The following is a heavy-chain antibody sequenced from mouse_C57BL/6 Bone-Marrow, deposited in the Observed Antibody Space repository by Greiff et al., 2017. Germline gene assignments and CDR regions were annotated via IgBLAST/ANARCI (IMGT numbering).Heavy chain of an antibody. J-gene: IGHJ4*01. Sequence: QVQLKQPGAELVKPGASVKLSCKASGYTFTNYWMHWVKQRPGQGLEWIGMMHPNGGSPDYNEKFKSEATVSVDKSSRTAYMELSSLTSEHSAVYYCASSYDYDDYTSAYWDQGTSVTVSS. CDR2: MHPNGGSP. CDR3: ASSYDYDDYTSAY. V-gene: IGHV1-64*01. D-gene: IGHD2-4*01. CDR1: GYTFTNYW.